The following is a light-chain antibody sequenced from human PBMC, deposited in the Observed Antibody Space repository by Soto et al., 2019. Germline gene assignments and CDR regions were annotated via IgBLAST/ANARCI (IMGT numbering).Light chain of an antibody. CDR3: QSYNSSLSGYV. J-gene: IGLJ1*01. Sequence: QSVLTQPPSVSGAPGQRVTISCTGSSSNIGAGYDVHWYQHLPGTAPKLLIYGNSNRPSGVPDRFSGSKSDTSASLAITGLQAQDEAHYYCQSYNSSLSGYVFGTGTKVTVL. CDR1: SSNIGAGYD. V-gene: IGLV1-40*01. CDR2: GNS.